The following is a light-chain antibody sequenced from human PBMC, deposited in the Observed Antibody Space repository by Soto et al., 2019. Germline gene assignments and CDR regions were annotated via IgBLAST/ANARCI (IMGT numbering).Light chain of an antibody. CDR2: SNN. CDR3: AAWDDSLSGWV. V-gene: IGLV1-47*02. J-gene: IGLJ3*02. Sequence: QSVLTQPRSASGTPGQRVTISCSGSSSNIGSNYVYWYQQLPGTAPKLLIYSNNQRPSGVPGRFSGSKSGASASLAISGLRSEDEADYYCAAWDDSLSGWVFGGGTKVTV. CDR1: SSNIGSNY.